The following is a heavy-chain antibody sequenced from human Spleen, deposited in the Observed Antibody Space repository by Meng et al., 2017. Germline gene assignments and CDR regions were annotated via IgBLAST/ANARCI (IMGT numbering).Heavy chain of an antibody. CDR2: ITTYNGNA. CDR1: GYTFSSFG. D-gene: IGHD3-9*01. J-gene: IGHJ5*02. V-gene: IGHV1-18*01. CDR3: ARVRGQYYDILTGYRNTNWFDP. Sequence: ASVKVSCKASGYTFSSFGISWVRQAPGQGLEWMGWITTYNGNAYYAQKFEGRVTMTTDTSTSTAYMELRSLKLDDTAVYYCARVRGQYYDILTGYRNTNWFDPWGQGTLVTVSS.